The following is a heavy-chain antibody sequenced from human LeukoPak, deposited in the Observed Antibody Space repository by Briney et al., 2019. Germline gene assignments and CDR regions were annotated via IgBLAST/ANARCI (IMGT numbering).Heavy chain of an antibody. CDR1: GYTFTGYY. V-gene: IGHV1-2*02. J-gene: IGHJ4*02. Sequence: ASVKVSCKASGYTFTGYYMHWVRQAPGQGLEWMGWINPNSGGTNYAQKFQGRVTMTRDTSISTAYMELSRLRSDDTAVYYCAIQAIAAAGTIDYWGQGTLVTVSS. D-gene: IGHD6-13*01. CDR2: INPNSGGT. CDR3: AIQAIAAAGTIDY.